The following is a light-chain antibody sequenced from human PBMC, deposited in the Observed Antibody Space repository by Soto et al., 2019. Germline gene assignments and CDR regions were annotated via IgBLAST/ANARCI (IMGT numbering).Light chain of an antibody. J-gene: IGLJ1*01. V-gene: IGLV1-44*01. CDR2: SNN. CDR3: AAWDDRLNGYV. CDR1: SSNIGSNT. Sequence: QSVLTQPPSASGTPGQRVTISCSGSSSNIGSNTVNWYQQLPGTAPRLLIYSNNQRPSRVPDRFSGSKSGTSASLAISGLQSEDDADYYCAAWDDRLNGYVFGTGTKLTVL.